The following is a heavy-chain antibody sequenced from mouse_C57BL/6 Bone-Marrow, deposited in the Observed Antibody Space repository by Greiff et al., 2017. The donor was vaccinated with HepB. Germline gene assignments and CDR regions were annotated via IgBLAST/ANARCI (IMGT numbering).Heavy chain of an antibody. V-gene: IGHV1-78*01. CDR2: IYPRDGST. D-gene: IGHD2-2*01. Sequence: VQLQQSDAELVKPGASVKISCKVSGYTFTDHTIHWMKQRPEQGLEWIGYIYPRDGSTKYNEKFKGKATVTADKSSSTAYMQLNSLTSEDSAVYFCAREGDLLWLRWYFDVWGTGTTVTVSS. J-gene: IGHJ1*03. CDR3: AREGDLLWLRWYFDV. CDR1: GYTFTDHT.